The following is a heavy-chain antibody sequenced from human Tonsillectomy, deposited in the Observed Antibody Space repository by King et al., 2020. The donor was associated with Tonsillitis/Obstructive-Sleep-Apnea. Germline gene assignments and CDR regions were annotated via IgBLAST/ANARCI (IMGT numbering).Heavy chain of an antibody. CDR2: IYYSGTT. J-gene: IGHJ4*02. CDR3: ARSGYCRSTSCLVRGYFDY. D-gene: IGHD2-2*01. V-gene: IGHV4-59*01. Sequence: VQLQESGPGLRMPSKTLFLTCTVSGGSISIYYWCWIRQPPGKGLEWIGYIYYSGTTNYNSSLMSRVTISVDTSKNQFSLKLSSVTAADTAVYYCARSGYCRSTSCLVRGYFDYWGQGTLVTVSS. CDR1: GGSISIYY.